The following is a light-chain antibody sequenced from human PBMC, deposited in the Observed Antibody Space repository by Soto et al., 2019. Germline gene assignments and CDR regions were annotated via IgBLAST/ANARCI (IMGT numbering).Light chain of an antibody. Sequence: SYELTQPPSVSVSPGQTATITCSGDRLGDKYACWYRQKPGQSPVLLIYQDRKRPSGIPERFSGSNSGNTATLTIAGTQAMDEADYYCQAWDSKTAVLGGGTKLTVL. CDR2: QDR. V-gene: IGLV3-1*01. CDR3: QAWDSKTAV. J-gene: IGLJ2*01. CDR1: RLGDKY.